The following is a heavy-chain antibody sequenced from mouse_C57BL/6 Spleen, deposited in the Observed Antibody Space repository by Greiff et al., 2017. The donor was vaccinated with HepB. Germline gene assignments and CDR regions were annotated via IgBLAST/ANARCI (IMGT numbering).Heavy chain of an antibody. D-gene: IGHD1-1*01. CDR2: INYDGSST. V-gene: IGHV5-16*01. J-gene: IGHJ1*03. Sequence: EVMLVESEGGLVQPGSSMKLSCTASGFTFSDYYMAWVRQVPEKGLEWVANINYDGSSTYYLDSLKSRFIISRDNAKNILYLQMSSLKSEDTATYYCARDLDYGSSWYFDVWGTGTTVTVSS. CDR1: GFTFSDYY. CDR3: ARDLDYGSSWYFDV.